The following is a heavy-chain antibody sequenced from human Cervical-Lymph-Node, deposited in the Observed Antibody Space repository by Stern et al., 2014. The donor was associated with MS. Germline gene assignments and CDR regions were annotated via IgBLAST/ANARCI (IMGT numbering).Heavy chain of an antibody. J-gene: IGHJ6*02. Sequence: VQLEESGTEVQKPGSSVKVSCQASGGTFNVYAINWLRQAPGQGLELMGGIIPIIGLANYAQKFQGRVTITADESTRTSSMQLTSLTSNDTAIYYCARDGRHTNNYGLDVWGQGTTVTVSS. CDR1: GGTFNVYA. CDR2: IIPIIGLA. V-gene: IGHV1-69*01. CDR3: ARDGRHTNNYGLDV.